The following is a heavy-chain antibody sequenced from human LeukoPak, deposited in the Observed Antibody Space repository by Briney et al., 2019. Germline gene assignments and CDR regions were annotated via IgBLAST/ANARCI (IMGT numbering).Heavy chain of an antibody. J-gene: IGHJ5*02. CDR3: ARVGTILTGFTFYNWLDP. CDR2: IIPILGIA. CDR1: GGTFSSYA. Sequence: ASVKVSCKASGGTFSSYAISWVRQAPGQGLEWMGRIIPILGIANYAQKFQGRVTITADKSTSTAYMELSSLRSEDTAVYYCARVGTILTGFTFYNWLDPWGQGALVTVSS. D-gene: IGHD2/OR15-2a*01. V-gene: IGHV1-69*04.